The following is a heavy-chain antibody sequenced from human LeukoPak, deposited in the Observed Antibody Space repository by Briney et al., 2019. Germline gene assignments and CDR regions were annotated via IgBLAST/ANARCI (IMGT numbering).Heavy chain of an antibody. CDR3: AKENDFVY. D-gene: IGHD3-3*01. J-gene: IGHJ4*02. CDR1: GFTFSNYD. CDR2: ISYDGTNK. Sequence: GRSLRLSCAASGFTFSNYDMHWVRQAPGKGLEWVGVISYDGTNKYYADSVKGRFTISRDNSKSTLYLQMNSLRAEDTAVYYCAKENDFVYWGQGTLVTVSS. V-gene: IGHV3-30*18.